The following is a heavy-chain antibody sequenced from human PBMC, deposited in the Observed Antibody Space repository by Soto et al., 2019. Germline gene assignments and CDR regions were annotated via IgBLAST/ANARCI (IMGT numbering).Heavy chain of an antibody. CDR3: ARDWGSSWYPKPHWFDP. V-gene: IGHV3-11*01. D-gene: IGHD6-13*01. CDR1: GFTFSDYY. CDR2: ISSSGSTI. J-gene: IGHJ5*02. Sequence: PGGSLRLSCAASGFTFSDYYMSWIRQAPGKGLEWVSYISSSGSTIYYADSVKGRFTISRDNAKNSLYLQMNSLRAEDTAVYYCARDWGSSWYPKPHWFDPWGQGTLVTVSS.